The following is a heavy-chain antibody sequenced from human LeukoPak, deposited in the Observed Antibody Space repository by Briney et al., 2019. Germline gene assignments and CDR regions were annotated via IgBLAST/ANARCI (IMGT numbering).Heavy chain of an antibody. V-gene: IGHV3-30*03. D-gene: IGHD1-26*01. CDR2: ISYDGSNK. Sequence: GGSLRLSCAASGFTFSSYGMHWVREAPGKGLGWVAVISYDGSNKYYADSVKGRFTISRDNAKNSLYLQMNSLRDEDTAVYYCARRYSGSYYAVDYWGQGTLVTVSS. CDR1: GFTFSSYG. J-gene: IGHJ4*02. CDR3: ARRYSGSYYAVDY.